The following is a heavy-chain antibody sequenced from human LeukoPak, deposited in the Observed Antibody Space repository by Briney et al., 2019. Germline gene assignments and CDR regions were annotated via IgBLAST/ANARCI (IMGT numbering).Heavy chain of an antibody. CDR2: ISSSGGST. D-gene: IGHD6-19*01. CDR3: AKGGYSSGWRNYFDY. Sequence: GSLRLSCAASGFTFSSSAMSWVRQAPGKGLEWVSSISSSGGSTYYADSVKGRFTISRDNSKNTLYLQMYTLRAEDTAVYYCAKGGYSSGWRNYFDYWGQGTLVTVSS. V-gene: IGHV3-23*01. J-gene: IGHJ4*02. CDR1: GFTFSSSA.